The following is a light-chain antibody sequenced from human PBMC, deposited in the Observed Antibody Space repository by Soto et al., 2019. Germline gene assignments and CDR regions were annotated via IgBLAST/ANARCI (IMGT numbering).Light chain of an antibody. V-gene: IGLV2-14*01. J-gene: IGLJ3*02. CDR1: SSDVGGYDY. CDR2: EVS. CDR3: SSYTSGSAWV. Sequence: QSVLTQPASVSGSPGQSITISCTGTSSDVGGYDYVSWYQQHPGKTPKLIIYEVSNRPSGISNRFSGSKSAYTASLTISGLQTEDEADYYCSSYTSGSAWVFGGGTKL.